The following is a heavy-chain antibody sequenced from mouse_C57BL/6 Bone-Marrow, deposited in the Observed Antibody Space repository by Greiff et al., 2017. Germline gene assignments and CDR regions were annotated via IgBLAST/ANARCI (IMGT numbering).Heavy chain of an antibody. CDR1: GFNIKDDY. CDR2: IDPENGDT. V-gene: IGHV14-4*01. D-gene: IGHD2-3*01. J-gene: IGHJ2*01. Sequence: VQLQQSGAELVRPGASVKLSCTASGFNIKDDYMHWVKQRPEQGLEWIGWIDPENGDTEYASKFQGKATITADTSSNTAYLQLSSLTFEDTAVYYCTTGRWLFDYWGQGTTLTVSS. CDR3: TTGRWLFDY.